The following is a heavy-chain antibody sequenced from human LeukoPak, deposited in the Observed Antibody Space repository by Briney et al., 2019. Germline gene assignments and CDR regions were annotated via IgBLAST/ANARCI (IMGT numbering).Heavy chain of an antibody. CDR3: ARQSIAVAGTWDFDY. V-gene: IGHV5-51*01. CDR2: IYPGDSDT. CDR1: GYSFTSYW. J-gene: IGHJ4*02. D-gene: IGHD6-19*01. Sequence: GESLKISCKGSGYSFTSYWIGWVRQMPGKGLEWMGIIYPGDSDTRYSPSFQGQVTISADKSISTAYLQWSSLKASDTAMYYCARQSIAVAGTWDFDYWGQGTLVTVSS.